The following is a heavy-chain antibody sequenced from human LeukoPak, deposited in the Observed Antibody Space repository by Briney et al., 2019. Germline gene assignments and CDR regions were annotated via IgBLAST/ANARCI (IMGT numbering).Heavy chain of an antibody. CDR1: GGSFSGYY. D-gene: IGHD6-19*01. V-gene: IGHV4-34*01. J-gene: IGHJ4*02. CDR3: ARLPKYSSGRRYFDY. CDR2: INHSGST. Sequence: DPSETLSLTCAVYGGSFSGYYWSWIRQPPGKGLEWIGEINHSGSTNYNPSLKSRVTISVDTSKNQFSLKLSSVTAADTAVYYCARLPKYSSGRRYFDYWGQGTLVTVSS.